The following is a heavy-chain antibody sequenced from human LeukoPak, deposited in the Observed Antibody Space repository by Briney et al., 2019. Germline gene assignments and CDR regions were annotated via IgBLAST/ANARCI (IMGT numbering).Heavy chain of an antibody. CDR2: IIPMLGIA. Sequence: GASVKVSCKASGGTFSSYTISWVRQAPGQGLEWMGRIIPMLGIANYAQKFQGRVTITADKSTSTAYMELSSLKSEDTAVYYCASHLLGGSRSTSRLRAFDIWGQGTMVTVSS. J-gene: IGHJ3*02. CDR1: GGTFSSYT. D-gene: IGHD2-2*01. CDR3: ASHLLGGSRSTSRLRAFDI. V-gene: IGHV1-69*02.